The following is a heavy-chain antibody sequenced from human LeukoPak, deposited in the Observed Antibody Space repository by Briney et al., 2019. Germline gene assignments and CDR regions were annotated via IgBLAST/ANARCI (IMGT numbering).Heavy chain of an antibody. D-gene: IGHD3-22*01. CDR3: ARAYYYDSSGYYYEGDWFDP. V-gene: IGHV1-2*02. CDR2: INPNSGGT. J-gene: IGHJ5*02. Sequence: ASVKVSCKASGYTFTSYYMHWVRQAPGQGLEWKGWINPNSGGTNYAQKFQGRVTMTRDRSISTAYMELSRLRSDDTAVYYCARAYYYDSSGYYYEGDWFDPWGQGTLVTVSS. CDR1: GYTFTSYY.